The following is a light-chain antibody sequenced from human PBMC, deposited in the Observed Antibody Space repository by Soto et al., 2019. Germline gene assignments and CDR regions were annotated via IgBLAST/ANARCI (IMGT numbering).Light chain of an antibody. CDR1: QSISSW. Sequence: DIQMTQSPSTLSASVGDRVTITCRASQSISSWLAWYQQKPGKAPKLLIYRASDLESGVPSRFSGSGSETEFSLTISSLQPDDFATYYCQQYNSYSWTFGKGTKVEIK. CDR2: RAS. CDR3: QQYNSYSWT. V-gene: IGKV1-5*03. J-gene: IGKJ1*01.